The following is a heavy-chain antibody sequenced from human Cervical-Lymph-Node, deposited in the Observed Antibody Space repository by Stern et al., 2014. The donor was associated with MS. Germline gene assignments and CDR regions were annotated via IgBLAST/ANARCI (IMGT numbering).Heavy chain of an antibody. CDR3: AKVDSSIQYFQH. J-gene: IGHJ1*01. D-gene: IGHD6-13*01. CDR1: GFTFSSYA. V-gene: IGHV3-23*04. Sequence: EVQLVESGGGLVQPGGSLRLSCAASGFTFSSYAMSWVRQAPGKGLEWVSAISGSGGNTYYADSVKGRFTISRDNSKNTLYVQMNSLRAEDTTVYYCAKVDSSIQYFQHWGQGTLVTVSS. CDR2: ISGSGGNT.